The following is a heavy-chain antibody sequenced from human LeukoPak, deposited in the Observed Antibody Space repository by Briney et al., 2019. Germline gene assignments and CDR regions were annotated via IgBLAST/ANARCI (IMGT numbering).Heavy chain of an antibody. J-gene: IGHJ3*02. CDR3: ARVGDSSGYYPI. CDR2: MNPNSDNT. V-gene: IGHV1-8*01. Sequence: ASVKVSCKASGYTFTSYDINWVRQATGQGLEWMGWMNPNSDNTGYAQKFQGRVTMTRNTSISTAYMELSSLRSEDTAVYYCARVGDSSGYYPIWGQGTMVTVSS. D-gene: IGHD3-22*01. CDR1: GYTFTSYD.